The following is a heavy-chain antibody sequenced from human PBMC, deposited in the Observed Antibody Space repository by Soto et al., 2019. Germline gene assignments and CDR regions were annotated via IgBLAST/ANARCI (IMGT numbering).Heavy chain of an antibody. CDR2: IYRDDNK. CDR1: GFSLSNRGMG. CDR3: ANRMTGTTDDAFDI. D-gene: IGHD1-20*01. J-gene: IGHJ3*02. Sequence: QITLKESGPTLVKPTQTLTLTCTFSGFSLSNRGMGVGWIRQPPGKALEWLALIYRDDNKRYSPSLKSRLTIAKDTSKNQVVLTMTNMDPVDTSTYYCANRMTGTTDDAFDIWGQGTMVTVSS. V-gene: IGHV2-5*02.